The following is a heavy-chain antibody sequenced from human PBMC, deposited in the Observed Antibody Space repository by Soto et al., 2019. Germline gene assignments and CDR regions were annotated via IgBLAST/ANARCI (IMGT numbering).Heavy chain of an antibody. CDR2: ISSSSSTI. J-gene: IGHJ6*03. V-gene: IGHV3-48*01. D-gene: IGHD1-1*01. CDR1: GFTFSSYS. Sequence: GGSLRLSCAASGFTFSSYSMNWVRQAPGKGLEWVSYISSSSSTIYYADSVKGRFTISRDNAKNSLYLQMNSLRAEDTAVYYCARGWRNSLYMDVWGKGTTVTVSS. CDR3: ARGWRNSLYMDV.